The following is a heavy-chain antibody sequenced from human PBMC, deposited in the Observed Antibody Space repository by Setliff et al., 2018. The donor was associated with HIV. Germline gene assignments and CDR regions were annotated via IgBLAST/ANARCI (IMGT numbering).Heavy chain of an antibody. D-gene: IGHD1-7*01. CDR2: VYFLGNR. V-gene: IGHV4-39*01. CDR3: ARGGATGTTRLDY. CDR1: GASILSSGGYF. Sequence: KTSETLSLTCTVSGASILSSGGYFWGWIRQSPGRGLEWLGTVYFLGNRYLNPSLKSRVAVSVDTSQNQVSLKLTSVTAADTAVYYCARGGATGTTRLDYWGQGTLVTVSS. J-gene: IGHJ4*02.